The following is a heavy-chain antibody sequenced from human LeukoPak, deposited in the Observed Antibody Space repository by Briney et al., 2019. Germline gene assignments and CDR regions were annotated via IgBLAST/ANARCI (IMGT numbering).Heavy chain of an antibody. J-gene: IGHJ4*02. V-gene: IGHV3-23*01. D-gene: IGHD3-16*01. CDR1: GFTFKNYA. Sequence: GGSLRLSCAASGFTFKNYAMNWVRQAPGKGLEWVSGISGRGGSTYYADSVKGRFTISRDNSKNTLYLQMNSLRAEDTAVYYCAKDFGLSAWGYWGQGTLVTVSS. CDR2: ISGRGGST. CDR3: AKDFGLSAWGY.